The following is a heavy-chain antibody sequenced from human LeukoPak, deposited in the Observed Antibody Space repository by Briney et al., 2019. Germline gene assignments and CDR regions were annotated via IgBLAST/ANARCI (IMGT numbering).Heavy chain of an antibody. CDR1: GFTVINNY. V-gene: IGHV3-53*01. J-gene: IGHJ6*04. CDR2: IYSGGTT. CDR3: STIPSWGV. D-gene: IGHD2-21*01. Sequence: PGGSLRLSCAASGFTVINNYMTWVRQAPGKGLEWVSVIYSGGTTHYADSVKGRFTISRDNSKNTLYLQMNSLRVDDTAAYYCSTIPSWGVWGKGTTVTVSS.